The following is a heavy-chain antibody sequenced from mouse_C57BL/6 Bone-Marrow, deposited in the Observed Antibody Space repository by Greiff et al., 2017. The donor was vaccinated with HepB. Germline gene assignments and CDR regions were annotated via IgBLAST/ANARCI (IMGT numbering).Heavy chain of an antibody. CDR3: TPYYGSSYWFAY. Sequence: VQLQQSGAELVRPGASVKLSCTASGFNIKDDYMHWVKQRPEQGLEWIGWIDPENGDTEYASKFQGKATITADTSSNTAYLQLSSLTSEDTAVYYCTPYYGSSYWFAYWGQGTLVTVSA. CDR2: IDPENGDT. D-gene: IGHD1-1*01. CDR1: GFNIKDDY. V-gene: IGHV14-4*01. J-gene: IGHJ3*01.